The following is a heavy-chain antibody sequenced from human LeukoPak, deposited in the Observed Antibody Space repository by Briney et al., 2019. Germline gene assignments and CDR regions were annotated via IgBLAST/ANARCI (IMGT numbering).Heavy chain of an antibody. CDR2: IYYSGST. Sequence: PSETLSLTCTVSGGSISSIGYYWGWLRQPPGKGLEWIASIYYSGSTYYKTSIKSRVTISVDTSKNQLYLKLSSLTAADTAVYYCARHEYSGSYYGLSWFDPWGQGTLVTVSS. CDR1: GGSISSIGYY. J-gene: IGHJ5*02. CDR3: ARHEYSGSYYGLSWFDP. V-gene: IGHV4-39*01. D-gene: IGHD1-26*01.